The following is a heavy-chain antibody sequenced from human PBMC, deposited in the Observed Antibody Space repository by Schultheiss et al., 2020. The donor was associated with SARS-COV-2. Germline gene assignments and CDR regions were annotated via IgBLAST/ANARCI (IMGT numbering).Heavy chain of an antibody. CDR1: GGSISSYY. Sequence: SETLSLTCTVSGGSISSYYWSWIRQPPGKGLEWIGYIYYSGSTNYNPSLKSRVTISVDTSKNQFSLKLSSVTAADTAVYYCARRPPPRITIFGVVTYYGMTSGAKGPRSPSP. D-gene: IGHD3-3*01. CDR3: ARRPPPRITIFGVVTYYGMTS. V-gene: IGHV4-59*08. J-gene: IGHJ6*02. CDR2: IYYSGST.